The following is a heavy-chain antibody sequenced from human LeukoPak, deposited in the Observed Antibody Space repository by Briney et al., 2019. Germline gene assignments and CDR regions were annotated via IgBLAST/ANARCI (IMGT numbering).Heavy chain of an antibody. CDR3: ARDLKRRVYYDSSGSDDAFDI. V-gene: IGHV3-66*01. Sequence: GGSLRLSCAASGFTVSSNYMSWVRQAPGKGLEWVSVIYSGGSTYYADSVKGRFTISRDNSKNTLYLQMNSLRAEDTAVYYCARDLKRRVYYDSSGSDDAFDIWGQGTMVTVSS. D-gene: IGHD3-22*01. J-gene: IGHJ3*02. CDR1: GFTVSSNY. CDR2: IYSGGST.